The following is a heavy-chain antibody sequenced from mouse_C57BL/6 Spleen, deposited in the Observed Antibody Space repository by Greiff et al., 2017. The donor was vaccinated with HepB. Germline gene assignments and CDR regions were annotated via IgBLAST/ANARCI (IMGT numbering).Heavy chain of an antibody. CDR3: ARTVNGYYVQFAY. CDR1: GYTFTSYW. Sequence: QVQLQQSGAELAKPGASVKLSCKASGYTFTSYWMHWVKQRPGQGLEWIGYINPSSGYTKYNQKFKDKATLTADKSSSTAYMQLSSLTYDDSAVYYCARTVNGYYVQFAYWGQGTLVTVSA. V-gene: IGHV1-7*01. D-gene: IGHD2-3*01. CDR2: INPSSGYT. J-gene: IGHJ3*01.